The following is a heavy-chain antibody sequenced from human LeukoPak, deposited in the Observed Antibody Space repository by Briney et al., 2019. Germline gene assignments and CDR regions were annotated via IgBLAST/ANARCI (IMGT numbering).Heavy chain of an antibody. D-gene: IGHD3-22*01. J-gene: IGHJ1*01. CDR2: IKSDGST. V-gene: IGHV3-74*01. Sequence: GGSLRLSCAASGFTYSRYWMHWVRQAPGKGLVWVSRIKSDGSTNYADSVKGRFTISRDNAKNTVSLQMNSLRAEDTGVYYCARAPAEIGGYYPEYFRHWGQGTLVTVSS. CDR3: ARAPAEIGGYYPEYFRH. CDR1: GFTYSRYW.